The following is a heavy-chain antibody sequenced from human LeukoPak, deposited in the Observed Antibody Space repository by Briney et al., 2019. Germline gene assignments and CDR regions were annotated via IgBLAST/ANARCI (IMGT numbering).Heavy chain of an antibody. V-gene: IGHV4-39*07. D-gene: IGHD6-13*01. J-gene: IGHJ1*01. CDR2: IYYSGST. CDR3: ARDSMDRAAAPGGYFQH. Sequence: SETLSLTCTVSGGSISSSSYYWGWIRQPPGKGLEWIGSIYYSGSTYYNPSLKRRVTISVDTSKNQFSLKLSSVTAADTAVYYCARDSMDRAAAPGGYFQHWGQGTLVTVSS. CDR1: GGSISSSSYY.